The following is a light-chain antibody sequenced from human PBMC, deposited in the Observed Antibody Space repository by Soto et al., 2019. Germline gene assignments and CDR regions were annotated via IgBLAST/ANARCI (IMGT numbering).Light chain of an antibody. V-gene: IGKV1-5*01. CDR2: DAS. J-gene: IGKJ2*01. CDR3: QQYKSAT. CDR1: QSISDG. Sequence: DIQMTQSPSTLSASVGDRVTITCRASQSISDGLAWYQQIPGKAPKLLIYDASTLQSGVPSRFSGSGSGTDFTVSISSLQPDDSATYVCQQYKSATFGQGTKLEIE.